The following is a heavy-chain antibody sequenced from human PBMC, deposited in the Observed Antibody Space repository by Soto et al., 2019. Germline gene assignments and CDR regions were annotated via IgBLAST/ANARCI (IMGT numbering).Heavy chain of an antibody. J-gene: IGHJ4*02. CDR1: GFSLSTRGVG. D-gene: IGHD3-22*01. CDR2: VYWDDDE. Sequence: QITLKESGPPLVKPTQTLTLTCTFSGFSLSTRGVGVGWIRQPPGKALEWLGLVYWDDDERYNPSLKSRLTITEDTSKNQVVLIMTNMDPVDTATYYCARDSSGYYGFDYWGQGTLVTVSS. V-gene: IGHV2-5*02. CDR3: ARDSSGYYGFDY.